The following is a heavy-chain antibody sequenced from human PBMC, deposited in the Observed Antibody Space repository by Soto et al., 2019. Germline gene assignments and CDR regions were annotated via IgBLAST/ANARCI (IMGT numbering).Heavy chain of an antibody. CDR1: GFTVSSYA. Sequence: EVQLLESGGGLVQPGESLRLSCAASGFTVSSYAMSWVRQAPGKGLEWVSVISGSDDSTYYADSVKGRFTISRDNSKNTLYLQMNSLRAEDTAVYYSAKSSSSSTFDYWGQGTLVTVSS. J-gene: IGHJ4*02. D-gene: IGHD6-6*01. CDR3: AKSSSSSTFDY. CDR2: ISGSDDST. V-gene: IGHV3-23*01.